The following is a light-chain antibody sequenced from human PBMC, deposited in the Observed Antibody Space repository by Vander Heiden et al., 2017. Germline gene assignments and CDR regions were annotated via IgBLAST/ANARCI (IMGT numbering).Light chain of an antibody. CDR1: QSISSY. J-gene: IGKJ3*01. CDR3: QQSDSNPLFG. V-gene: IGKV1-39*01. Sequence: DIQMTQSPSSLSASVGDRVTITCRASQSISSYLNWYQQKPGKAPKLLIYAASSLQSGVPSRFSGSGYGTDFTLTISSLQPEDFAAYYCQQSDSNPLFGFGHGTKVDIK. CDR2: AAS.